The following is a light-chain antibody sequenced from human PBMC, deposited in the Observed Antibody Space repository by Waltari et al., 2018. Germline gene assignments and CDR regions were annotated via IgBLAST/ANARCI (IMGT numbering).Light chain of an antibody. V-gene: IGLV2-8*01. CDR2: EVT. CDR3: CSHGGSNNFYI. J-gene: IGLJ1*01. CDR1: SSDVGAYNY. Sequence: QSALTQPPSASGSPGQSVTISCTGTSSDVGAYNYFSWYQPYPGKAPKLIIYEVTNRPSGVPDRFSGSKSGNTASLTVSGLQADDEADYYCCSHGGSNNFYIFGTGTTVTVL.